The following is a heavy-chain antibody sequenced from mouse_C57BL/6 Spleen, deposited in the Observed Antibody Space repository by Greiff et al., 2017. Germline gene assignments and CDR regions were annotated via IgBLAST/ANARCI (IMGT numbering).Heavy chain of an antibody. CDR2: IYPGSGST. V-gene: IGHV1-55*01. D-gene: IGHD2-1*01. CDR3: ARTTYDGNYGYAMDY. J-gene: IGHJ4*01. Sequence: QVQLQQPGAELVKPGASVKMSCKASGYTFTSYWITWVKQRPGQGLEWIGDIYPGSGSTSYNEKFKSKATLTVDTSSSTAYMQLRSLTSEDSAVYYCARTTYDGNYGYAMDYWGQGTSVTVSS. CDR1: GYTFTSYW.